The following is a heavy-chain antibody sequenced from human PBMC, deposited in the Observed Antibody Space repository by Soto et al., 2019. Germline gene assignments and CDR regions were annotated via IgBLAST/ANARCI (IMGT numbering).Heavy chain of an antibody. J-gene: IGHJ6*02. CDR1: GGSISSYY. D-gene: IGHD6-13*01. Sequence: SETLSLTCTASGGSISSYYWSWIRQPPGKGLEWIGYIYYSGSTNYNPSLKSRVTISVDTSKNQFSLKLSSVTAADTAVYYCARDSYSSSWYSRYYGMDVWGQGTTVTVSS. V-gene: IGHV4-59*01. CDR3: ARDSYSSSWYSRYYGMDV. CDR2: IYYSGST.